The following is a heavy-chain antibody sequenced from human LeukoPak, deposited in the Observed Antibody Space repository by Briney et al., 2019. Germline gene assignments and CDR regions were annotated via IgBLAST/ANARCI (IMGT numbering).Heavy chain of an antibody. Sequence: GGSLRLSCAAAGFIFRNYWMGWVRQAPGKGLEWVANINEDGSEKYYADSVKGRFTTSRDNSKNTLYLQMNSLRAEDTAVYYCARGIDYWGQGTLVTVSS. CDR3: ARGIDY. CDR1: GFIFRNYW. J-gene: IGHJ4*02. V-gene: IGHV3-7*01. CDR2: INEDGSEK.